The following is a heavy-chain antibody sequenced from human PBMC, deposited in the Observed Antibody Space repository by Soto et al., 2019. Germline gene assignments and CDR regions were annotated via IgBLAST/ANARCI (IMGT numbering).Heavy chain of an antibody. J-gene: IGHJ5*02. Sequence: QLQLQESGPGLVKPSETLSLTCTISGDSISNSNYYRGWIRQPPGKGLEWIGSIYYSGSTYYNPSLKSRVTISVDTSRNQFSLKLRSVTAGDTAVYHCARTGYGSGRTWFDPWGQGTLVTVSS. CDR1: GDSISNSNYY. CDR3: ARTGYGSGRTWFDP. CDR2: IYYSGST. D-gene: IGHD3-10*01. V-gene: IGHV4-39*01.